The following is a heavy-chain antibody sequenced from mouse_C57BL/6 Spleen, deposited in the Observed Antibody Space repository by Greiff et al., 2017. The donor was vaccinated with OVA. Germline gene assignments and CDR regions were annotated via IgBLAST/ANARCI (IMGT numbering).Heavy chain of an antibody. J-gene: IGHJ4*01. Sequence: VQVVESGAELARPGASVKMSCKASGYTFTSYTMHWVKQRPGQGLEWIGYINPSSGYTKYNQKFKDKATLTADKSSSTAYMQLSSLTSEDSAVYYCARGSSTDYAMDYWGQGTSVTVSS. CDR2: INPSSGYT. CDR3: ARGSSTDYAMDY. CDR1: GYTFTSYT. D-gene: IGHD5-1*01. V-gene: IGHV1-4*01.